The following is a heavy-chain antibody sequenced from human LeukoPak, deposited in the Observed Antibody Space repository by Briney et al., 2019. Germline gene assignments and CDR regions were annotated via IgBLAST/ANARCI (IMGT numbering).Heavy chain of an antibody. CDR3: ARDYSGYSNY. V-gene: IGHV3-21*01. CDR2: ISSDSNYI. CDR1: GFPFSSYS. Sequence: GGSLRLSCAASGFPFSSYSMNWVRQAPGKGLEWVSSISSDSNYIYYPESLKGRFTISRDNAKNSLYLQMNSLRAEDSAVYYCARDYSGYSNYWGQEPWSPSPQ. D-gene: IGHD4-11*01. J-gene: IGHJ4*01.